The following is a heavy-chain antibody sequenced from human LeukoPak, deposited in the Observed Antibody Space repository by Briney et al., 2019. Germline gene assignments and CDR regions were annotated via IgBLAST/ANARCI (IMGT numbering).Heavy chain of an antibody. CDR3: ARVVYPYDYESSGLSYYAFDI. Sequence: ASVKVSCKASGYTFTSYSMNWVRQAPGQGLEWLGWINTNTGNPTYAQGFTGRFIFSLDTSVNTAYLQISSLKAEDNAVYYCARVVYPYDYESSGLSYYAFDIWGQGTMVTVSS. D-gene: IGHD3-22*01. V-gene: IGHV7-4-1*02. CDR1: GYTFTSYS. CDR2: INTNTGNP. J-gene: IGHJ3*02.